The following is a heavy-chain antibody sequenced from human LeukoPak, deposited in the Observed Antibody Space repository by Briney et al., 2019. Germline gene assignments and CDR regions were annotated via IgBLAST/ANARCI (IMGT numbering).Heavy chain of an antibody. Sequence: GGSLRLSCAASEFTFSGYSMNWVRQATGKGLEWVSAIDTAGDTYYPGSVKGRFTISRENAKNSLYPQMNSLRAGDTAVYYCARGFGQTGDRGAFDIWGQGTMVTVSS. CDR3: ARGFGQTGDRGAFDI. V-gene: IGHV3-13*01. D-gene: IGHD7-27*01. CDR2: IDTAGDT. J-gene: IGHJ3*02. CDR1: EFTFSGYS.